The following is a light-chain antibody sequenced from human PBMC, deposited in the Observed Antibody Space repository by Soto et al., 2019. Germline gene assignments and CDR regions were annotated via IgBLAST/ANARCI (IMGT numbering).Light chain of an antibody. CDR3: CSYAGSSTYV. Sequence: QSVLTQPASVSGSPGQSITISCTGTSSDVGSYNFVSWYQQHPGKAPKLMIYEGSKRPSGVSNRFSGSKPGNTASLRISGRQAEDEAEYYCCSYAGSSTYVFGTGTKFTVL. CDR1: SSDVGSYNF. J-gene: IGLJ1*01. CDR2: EGS. V-gene: IGLV2-23*01.